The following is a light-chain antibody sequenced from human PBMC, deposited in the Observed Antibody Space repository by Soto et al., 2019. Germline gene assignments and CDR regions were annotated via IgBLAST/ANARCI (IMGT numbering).Light chain of an antibody. CDR1: RSDVGGYNY. J-gene: IGLJ1*01. CDR2: DVS. CDR3: SSYTSSSTLGYV. V-gene: IGLV2-14*01. Sequence: QSVLTQPASVSGAPGQSITISRTGTRSDVGGYNYVSWYQQHPGKAPKLMIYDVSNRPSGVSNRFSGSKSGNTASLTISGLQAEDEADYYCSSYTSSSTLGYVFGTGTKVTVL.